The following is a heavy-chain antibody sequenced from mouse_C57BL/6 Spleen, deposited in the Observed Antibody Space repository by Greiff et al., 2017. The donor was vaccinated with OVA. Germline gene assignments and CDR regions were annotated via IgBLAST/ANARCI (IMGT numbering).Heavy chain of an antibody. D-gene: IGHD2-2*01. J-gene: IGHJ2*01. CDR2: IYPRSGNT. CDR3: ASEVNRGYFDY. Sequence: VQGVESGAELARPGASVKLSCKASGYTFTSYGISWVKQRTGQGLEWIGEIYPRSGNTYYNEKFKGKATLTADKSSSTAYMELRSLTSEDSAVYFCASEVNRGYFDYWGQGTTLTVSS. V-gene: IGHV1-81*01. CDR1: GYTFTSYG.